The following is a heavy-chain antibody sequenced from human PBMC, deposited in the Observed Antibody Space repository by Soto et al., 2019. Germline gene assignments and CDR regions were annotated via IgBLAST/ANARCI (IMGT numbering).Heavy chain of an antibody. Sequence: SVKVSCKASGGTFSSYAISWVRQAPGQGLEWMGGIIPIFGTANYAQKFQGRVTITADKSTSTAYMELSSLRSEDTAVYYCAREGSGYYSMDVWGQGTTVTVSS. J-gene: IGHJ6*02. D-gene: IGHD3-3*01. V-gene: IGHV1-69*06. CDR3: AREGSGYYSMDV. CDR2: IIPIFGTA. CDR1: GGTFSSYA.